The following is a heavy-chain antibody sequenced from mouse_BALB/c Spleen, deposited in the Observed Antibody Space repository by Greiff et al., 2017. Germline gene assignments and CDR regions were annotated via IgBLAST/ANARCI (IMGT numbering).Heavy chain of an antibody. V-gene: IGHV1-14*01. CDR2: INPYNDGT. Sequence: EVQLQQSGPELVKPGASVKMSCKASGYTFTSYVMHWVKQKPGQGLEWIGYINPYNDGTKYNEKFKGKATLTSDKSSSTAYMELSSLTSEDSAVYYCARGTTVVPPDYWGQGTTLTVSS. J-gene: IGHJ2*01. CDR3: ARGTTVVPPDY. D-gene: IGHD1-1*01. CDR1: GYTFTSYV.